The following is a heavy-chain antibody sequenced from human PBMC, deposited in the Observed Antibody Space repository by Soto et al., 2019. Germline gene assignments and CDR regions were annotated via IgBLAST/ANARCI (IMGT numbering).Heavy chain of an antibody. Sequence: GESLKISCKGSGYSFTSYWISWVRQMPGKGLEWMGRIDPSDSYTNYSPSFQGHVTISADKSISTAYLQWSSLKASDTAMYYCARHVREWELPDHWGQGTLVTVSS. CDR3: ARHVREWELPDH. J-gene: IGHJ4*02. V-gene: IGHV5-10-1*01. CDR1: GYSFTSYW. D-gene: IGHD1-26*01. CDR2: IDPSDSYT.